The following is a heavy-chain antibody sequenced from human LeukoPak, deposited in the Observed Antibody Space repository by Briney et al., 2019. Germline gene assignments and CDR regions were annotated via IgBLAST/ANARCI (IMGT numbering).Heavy chain of an antibody. Sequence: PSETLSLICAVYGGSFSGYYWSWIRQPPGKGLEWIGEINHSGSTNYNPSLKSRVTISVDTSKNQFSLKLSSVTAADTAVYYCAGEDSWGQGTLVTVSS. CDR3: AGEDS. D-gene: IGHD2-15*01. CDR2: INHSGST. J-gene: IGHJ4*02. CDR1: GGSFSGYY. V-gene: IGHV4-34*01.